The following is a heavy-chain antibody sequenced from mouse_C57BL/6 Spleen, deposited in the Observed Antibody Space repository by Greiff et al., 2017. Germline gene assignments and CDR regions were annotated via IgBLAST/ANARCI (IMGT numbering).Heavy chain of an antibody. CDR3: ARIYYLYYAMDY. V-gene: IGHV5-16*01. CDR1: GFTFSDYY. D-gene: IGHD1-1*01. Sequence: EVMLVESEGGLVQPGSSMKLSCTASGFTFSDYYMAWVRQVPEKGLEWVANINYDGSSTYYLDSLKSRFIISRDNAKNILYLQMSSLKSEDTATYYCARIYYLYYAMDYWGQGTSVTVSS. CDR2: INYDGSST. J-gene: IGHJ4*01.